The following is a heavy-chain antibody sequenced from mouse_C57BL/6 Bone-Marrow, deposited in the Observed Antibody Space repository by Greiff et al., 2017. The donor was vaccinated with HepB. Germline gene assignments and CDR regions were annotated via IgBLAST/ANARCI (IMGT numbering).Heavy chain of an antibody. Sequence: QVTLKVSGPGILQPSQTLSLTCSFSGFSLSTFGMGVGWIRQPSGKGLEWLAHIWWDDDKYYNPALKSRLTISKDTSKNQVFLKIANVDTADTATYYCARTVDGYYPLDYAMDYWGQGTSVTVSS. J-gene: IGHJ4*01. CDR2: IWWDDDK. CDR1: GFSLSTFGMG. V-gene: IGHV8-8*01. CDR3: ARTVDGYYPLDYAMDY. D-gene: IGHD2-3*01.